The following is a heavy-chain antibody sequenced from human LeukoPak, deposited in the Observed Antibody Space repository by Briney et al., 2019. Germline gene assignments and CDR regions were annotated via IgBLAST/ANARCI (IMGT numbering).Heavy chain of an antibody. V-gene: IGHV4-34*01. J-gene: IGHJ4*02. CDR1: GGSFTAFY. CDR2: INHSGST. CDR3: ARVFGGAGDYDDY. D-gene: IGHD3-10*01. Sequence: SETLSLTCAVYGGSFTAFYWSWIRQPPGKGLEWIGEINHSGSTNYNPSLKSRVTISIDTSKNQFSLRLSSVTAADTAVYYCARVFGGAGDYDDYWGQGTLVTVSS.